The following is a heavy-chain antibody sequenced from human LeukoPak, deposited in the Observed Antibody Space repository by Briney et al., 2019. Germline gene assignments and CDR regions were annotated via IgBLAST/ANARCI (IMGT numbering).Heavy chain of an antibody. J-gene: IGHJ6*03. CDR3: ARLVLPPDYYYYMDV. Sequence: PSETLSLTCAVYGGSFSGYYWSWIRQPPGKGLEWIGEINHSGSTNYNPSLKSRVTISVDTSKNQFSLKLSSVTAADTAVYYCARLVLPPDYYYYMDVWGKGTTVTISS. CDR2: INHSGST. V-gene: IGHV4-34*01. CDR1: GGSFSGYY.